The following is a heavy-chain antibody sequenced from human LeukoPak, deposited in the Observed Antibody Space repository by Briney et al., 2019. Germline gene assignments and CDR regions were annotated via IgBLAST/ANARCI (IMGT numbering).Heavy chain of an antibody. V-gene: IGHV3-33*01. CDR3: ARGHWHIDL. J-gene: IGHJ2*01. CDR2: IWYDGSNT. CDR1: GFTFSSYG. Sequence: PGGSLRLSCAASGFTFSSYGMHWVRQAPGKGLEWVADIWYDGSNTDDADSVKGRFTISRDNSKNTLCLQMNSLRAEDTAVYYCARGHWHIDLWGRGTLVTVSS.